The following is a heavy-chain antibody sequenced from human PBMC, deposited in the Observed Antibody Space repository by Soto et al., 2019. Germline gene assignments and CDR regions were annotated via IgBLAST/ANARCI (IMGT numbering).Heavy chain of an antibody. CDR2: IYYSGST. D-gene: IGHD3-10*01. Sequence: SETLYLTCTVSGGSISSGGYYWSWIRQHPGKGLEWIGYIYYSGSTYYNPSLKSRVTISVDTSKNQFSLKLSSVTAADTAVYYCARAPMVRGVLDAFDIWGQGTMVTVSS. J-gene: IGHJ3*02. CDR3: ARAPMVRGVLDAFDI. CDR1: GGSISSGGYY. V-gene: IGHV4-31*03.